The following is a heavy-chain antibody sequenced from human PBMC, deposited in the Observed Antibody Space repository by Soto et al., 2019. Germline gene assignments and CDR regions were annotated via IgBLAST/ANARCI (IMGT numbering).Heavy chain of an antibody. D-gene: IGHD2-2*01. CDR3: ARDSIVLVPAASHYYYGMDV. J-gene: IGHJ6*02. CDR2: ISAYNGNT. CDR1: GYTFTSYG. V-gene: IGHV1-18*01. Sequence: ASVKVSCKASGYTFTSYGISWVRQAPGQGLEWMGWISAYNGNTNYAQKLQGRVTMTTDTSTSTAYMELRSLRSDDTAVYYCARDSIVLVPAASHYYYGMDVWGQGTTVTVSS.